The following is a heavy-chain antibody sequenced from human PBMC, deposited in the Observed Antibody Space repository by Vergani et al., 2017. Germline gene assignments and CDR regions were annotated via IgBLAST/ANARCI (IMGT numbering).Heavy chain of an antibody. CDR3: ARSTYSSRYHMYGGMDI. D-gene: IGHD3-22*01. V-gene: IGHV1-18*01. CDR1: GYTFTSYG. CDR2: ISAYNGNT. Sequence: QVQLVQSGAEVKKPGASVKVSCKASGYTFTSYGISWVRQAPGQGLEWMGWISAYNGNTNYAQKRQGRVTMTTDTSTSTAYMELRSLRSDDTAVYYCARSTYSSRYHMYGGMDIWGQGTMVTVSS. J-gene: IGHJ3*02.